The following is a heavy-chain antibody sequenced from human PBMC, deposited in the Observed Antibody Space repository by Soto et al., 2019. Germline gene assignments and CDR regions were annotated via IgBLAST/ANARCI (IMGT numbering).Heavy chain of an antibody. CDR1: GFTFSSYW. V-gene: IGHV3-7*01. CDR2: IKQDGSEK. J-gene: IGHJ4*02. D-gene: IGHD6-6*01. Sequence: GGSLRLSCAASGFTFSSYWMSWVRQAPGKGLEWVANIKQDGSEKYYVDSVKGRFTISRDNAKNSLYLQMNSLRAEDTAVYYCARDARDIAARPEGFDYWGQGTLVTVSS. CDR3: ARDARDIAARPEGFDY.